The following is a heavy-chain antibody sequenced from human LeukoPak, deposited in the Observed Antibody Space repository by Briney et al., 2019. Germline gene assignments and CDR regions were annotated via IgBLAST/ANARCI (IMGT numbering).Heavy chain of an antibody. V-gene: IGHV4-34*01. CDR1: GGSFSGYY. CDR3: ARGPPLNPGAYGSSGYYYFDY. Sequence: SETLSLTCAVDGGSFSGYYWDWIRQPPGKGLEWIGEINYSGSPNYNPSLKSRVTISIDTSKNQFSLKLSSVTAADTAMYYCARGPPLNPGAYGSSGYYYFDYWGQGILVTVSS. J-gene: IGHJ4*02. D-gene: IGHD3-22*01. CDR2: INYSGSP.